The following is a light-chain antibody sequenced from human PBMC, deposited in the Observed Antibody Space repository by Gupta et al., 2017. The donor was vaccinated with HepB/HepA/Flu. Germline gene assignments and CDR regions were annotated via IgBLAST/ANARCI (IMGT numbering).Light chain of an antibody. CDR1: QHINRS. V-gene: IGKV1-39*01. Sequence: DIQMTQSPDSLSASVGDRVTITCRASQHINRSLNWYQQKLGKAPTFLIYAASKVKCGFPSRFSGSGYGTDFILTINGRQPEEFATYYCQHRNNSPWTFGQGTKVEI. CDR3: QHRNNSPWT. J-gene: IGKJ1*01. CDR2: AAS.